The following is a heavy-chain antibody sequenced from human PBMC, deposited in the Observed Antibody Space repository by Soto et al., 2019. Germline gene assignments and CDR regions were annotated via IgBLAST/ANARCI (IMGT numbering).Heavy chain of an antibody. J-gene: IGHJ2*01. D-gene: IGHD4-17*01. CDR1: GGTFSSYA. CDR3: ASRTTVTTPYWYFDL. CDR2: IIPIFGTA. Sequence: QVQLVQSGAEVKKPGSSVKVSCKASGGTFSSYAISWVRQAPGQGLEWMGGIIPIFGTANYAQKFQGRVTITADESTSTAYKELSSLRSEDTAVYYCASRTTVTTPYWYFDLWGRGTLVTVSS. V-gene: IGHV1-69*01.